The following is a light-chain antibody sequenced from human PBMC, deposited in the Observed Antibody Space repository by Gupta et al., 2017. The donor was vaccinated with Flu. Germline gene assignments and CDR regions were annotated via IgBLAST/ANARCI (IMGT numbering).Light chain of an antibody. J-gene: IGLJ2*01. V-gene: IGLV2-8*01. CDR1: SSDVGGYDY. Sequence: VTISCTGTSSDVGGYDYVSWHRQHPDKAHELMMYGVTRRPSGVPDRVSGSKSGNTASLTVSGLKEDEEAYYYCSSHAGKNNVVFGGGTKLTVL. CDR3: SSHAGKNNVV. CDR2: GVT.